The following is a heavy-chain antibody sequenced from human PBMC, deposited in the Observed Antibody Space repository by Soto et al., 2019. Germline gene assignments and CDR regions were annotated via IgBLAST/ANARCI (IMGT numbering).Heavy chain of an antibody. CDR2: INPNSGGT. V-gene: IGHV1-2*02. CDR3: ARTSPPGWYQLLSDWFDP. CDR1: GYTFTGYY. J-gene: IGHJ5*02. D-gene: IGHD2-2*01. Sequence: ASVKVSCKASGYTFTGYYMHWVRQAPGQGLEWMGWINPNSGGTNYAQKFQGRVTMTRDTSISTAYMELSRLRSDDTAVYYCARTSPPGWYQLLSDWFDPWGQGTLVTVSS.